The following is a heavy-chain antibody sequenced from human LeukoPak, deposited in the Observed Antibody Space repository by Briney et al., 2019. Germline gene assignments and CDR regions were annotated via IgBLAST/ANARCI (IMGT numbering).Heavy chain of an antibody. V-gene: IGHV4-34*01. CDR2: IYYSGST. CDR3: ACETIVVVPAAILRFGMDV. CDR1: GGSFSGYY. Sequence: SETLSLTCAVYGGSFSGYYWSWIRQPPGKGLEWIGSIYYSGSTYYNPSLKSRVTISVDTSKNQFSLKLSSVTAADTAVYYCACETIVVVPAAILRFGMDVWGQGTTATVSS. J-gene: IGHJ6*02. D-gene: IGHD2-2*02.